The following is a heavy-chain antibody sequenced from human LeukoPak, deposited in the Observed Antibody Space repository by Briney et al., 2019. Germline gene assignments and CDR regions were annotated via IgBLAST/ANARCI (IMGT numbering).Heavy chain of an antibody. D-gene: IGHD4-17*01. V-gene: IGHV4-38-2*02. CDR1: GYSISSGYY. CDR2: IYHSGST. J-gene: IGHJ4*02. CDR3: ARDRLEFYGDYDY. Sequence: PSETLSLTCTVSGYSISSGYYWGWIRQPPGKGLEWIGSIYHSGSTYYNPSLKSRVTISVDTSKNQFSLKLSSVTAADTAVYYCARDRLEFYGDYDYWGQGTLVTVSS.